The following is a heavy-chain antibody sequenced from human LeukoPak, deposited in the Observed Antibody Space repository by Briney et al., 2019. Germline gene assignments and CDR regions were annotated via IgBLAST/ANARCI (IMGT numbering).Heavy chain of an antibody. CDR2: IYYSGST. V-gene: IGHV4-61*01. J-gene: IGHJ5*02. Sequence: TSETLSLTCTVSGGSISSSSYYWSWIRQPPGKGLEWIGYIYYSGSTNYNPSLKSRVTISVDTSKNQFSLKLSSVTAADTAVYYCARAFPPGGYQLRNWFDPWGQGTLVTVSS. CDR3: ARAFPPGGYQLRNWFDP. CDR1: GGSISSSSYY. D-gene: IGHD2-2*01.